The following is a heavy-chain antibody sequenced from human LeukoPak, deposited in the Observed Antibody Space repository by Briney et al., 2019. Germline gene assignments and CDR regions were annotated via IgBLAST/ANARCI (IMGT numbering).Heavy chain of an antibody. CDR2: ISSSGSTI. CDR3: ARAPRQQDITMIVVVIGFDY. CDR1: GFTFSDYY. V-gene: IGHV3-11*01. Sequence: GGSLRLSCAASGFTFSDYYMSWIRQAPGKGLEWVSYISSSGSTIYYADSVKGRFTISRDNAKNSLYLQMNSLRAEDTAVYYCARAPRQQDITMIVVVIGFDYWGQGTLVTVSS. J-gene: IGHJ4*02. D-gene: IGHD3-22*01.